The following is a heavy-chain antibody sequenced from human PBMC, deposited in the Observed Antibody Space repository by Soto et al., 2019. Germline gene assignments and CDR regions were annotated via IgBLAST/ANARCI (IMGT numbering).Heavy chain of an antibody. V-gene: IGHV3-30*18. Sequence: GGSLRLSCAASGFTFSSYGMHWVRQAPGKGLEWVAVISYDGSNKYYADSVKGRFTISRDNSKNTLYLQMNSLRAEDAAVYYCAKDRDYDILTGYYLAVWGQGTTVTVSS. D-gene: IGHD3-9*01. CDR1: GFTFSSYG. CDR3: AKDRDYDILTGYYLAV. CDR2: ISYDGSNK. J-gene: IGHJ6*02.